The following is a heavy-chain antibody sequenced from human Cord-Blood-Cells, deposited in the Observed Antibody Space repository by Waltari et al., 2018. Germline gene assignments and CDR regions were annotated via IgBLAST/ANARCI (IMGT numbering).Heavy chain of an antibody. CDR3: ARGRGYGDYWFDP. CDR1: GGSFSGYS. Sequence: QVQLQQWGAGLLKPSETLSLTCAVYGGSFSGYSWSWIRQPPGKGLEWIGEINHSGSTNYNPSLKSRVTISVDTSKNQFSLKLSSVTAADTAVYYCARGRGYGDYWFDPWGQGTLVTVSS. D-gene: IGHD4-17*01. V-gene: IGHV4-34*01. CDR2: INHSGST. J-gene: IGHJ5*02.